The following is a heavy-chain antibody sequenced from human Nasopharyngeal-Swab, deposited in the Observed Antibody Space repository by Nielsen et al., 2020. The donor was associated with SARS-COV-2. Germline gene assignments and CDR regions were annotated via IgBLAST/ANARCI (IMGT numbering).Heavy chain of an antibody. CDR2: IYPGDSDT. Sequence: GESLKISCKGSGYSFSSYWIGWVRRMPGKGLEWMGIIYPGDSDTRYSPSFQGQVTISVDKSISTAYLLWSSLKASDTAMYYCARTDSTLAYCGGDCSLDYWGQGTLVTVSS. J-gene: IGHJ4*02. D-gene: IGHD2-21*02. CDR3: ARTDSTLAYCGGDCSLDY. CDR1: GYSFSSYW. V-gene: IGHV5-51*01.